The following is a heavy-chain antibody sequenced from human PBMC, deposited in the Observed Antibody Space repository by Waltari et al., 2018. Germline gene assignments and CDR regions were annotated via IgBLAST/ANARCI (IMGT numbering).Heavy chain of an antibody. D-gene: IGHD1-1*01. Sequence: QVQLQQSGPGLVKPSQTLSLTCAISGDSVSSNSAAWTWIRQSPSRGLEWLGRTYYRSKWYNDYEVSGKSRITINPDTSKNQFSLQLNSVTPEDTAVYYCARGAYNSEDAFDIWGQGTMVTVSS. J-gene: IGHJ3*02. CDR1: GDSVSSNSAA. CDR3: ARGAYNSEDAFDI. CDR2: TYYRSKWYN. V-gene: IGHV6-1*01.